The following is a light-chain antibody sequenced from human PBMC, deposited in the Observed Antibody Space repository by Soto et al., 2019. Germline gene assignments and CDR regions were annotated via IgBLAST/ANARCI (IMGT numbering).Light chain of an antibody. CDR1: SSDVGSYNL. J-gene: IGLJ1*01. V-gene: IGLV2-23*03. Sequence: SVLTQPASVSGSPGLSTTISCTGTSSDVGSYNLVSWYQQHPGKAPKLMVYEGSKRPSGVSNRFSGSQSGNTASLTISGLQAEDEADYYCCSDAGSSTVFGTGTKVTVL. CDR3: CSDAGSSTV. CDR2: EGS.